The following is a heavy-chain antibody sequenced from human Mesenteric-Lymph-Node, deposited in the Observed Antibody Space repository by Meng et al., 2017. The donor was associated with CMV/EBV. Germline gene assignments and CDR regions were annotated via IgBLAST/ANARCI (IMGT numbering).Heavy chain of an antibody. CDR3: ARVVNMIDVWGYYYGMDV. J-gene: IGHJ6*02. CDR2: ISVYNGNT. D-gene: IGHD3-16*01. CDR1: GYSFSNYG. Sequence: ASVKVSCKASGYSFSNYGISWVRQAPGQGLEWMGWISVYNGNTNYVQKIQDRVTMTTDTSTGTAYVELRSLRSDDTAVYYCARVVNMIDVWGYYYGMDVWGQGTTVTVSS. V-gene: IGHV1-18*04.